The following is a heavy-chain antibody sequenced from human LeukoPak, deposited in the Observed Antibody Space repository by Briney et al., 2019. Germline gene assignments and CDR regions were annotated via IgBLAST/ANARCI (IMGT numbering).Heavy chain of an antibody. Sequence: GGSLRLSCAASGFSFSNHSMNWVRQAPGKGLEWVSYISRGSTTIYYADSVKGRFTISRDNAKNSLYLQMNSLRAEDTAVYYCATAGYSSSWYFGWGQGNLVTVSS. CDR1: GFSFSNHS. V-gene: IGHV3-48*01. CDR3: ATAGYSSSWYFG. J-gene: IGHJ4*02. CDR2: ISRGSTTI. D-gene: IGHD6-13*01.